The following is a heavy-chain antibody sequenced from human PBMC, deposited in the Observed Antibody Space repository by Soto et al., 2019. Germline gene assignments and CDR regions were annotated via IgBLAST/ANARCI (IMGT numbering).Heavy chain of an antibody. Sequence: ETLSLTCAVYGGSFSSYYWSWIRQPPGKGLEWIGEINHSGSTNYNPSLKSRVTISVDTSKNQFSLKLSSVTAADTAVYYCARSAGAKEPWSQGTLVTVSS. CDR1: GGSFSSYY. CDR3: ARSAGAKEP. V-gene: IGHV4-34*01. J-gene: IGHJ5*02. CDR2: INHSGST.